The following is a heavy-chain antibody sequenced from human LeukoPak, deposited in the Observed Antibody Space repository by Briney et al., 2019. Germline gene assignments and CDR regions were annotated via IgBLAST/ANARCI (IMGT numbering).Heavy chain of an antibody. CDR1: GGSFSGYY. Sequence: SETLSLTCAVYGGSFSGYYWSWIRQPPGKGLEWIGEINHSGSTNYNPSLKSRVTISVDTSKNQFSLKLSSVTAADTAVYYCARGLAAAGRRFDYWGQGTLVTVFS. V-gene: IGHV4-34*01. J-gene: IGHJ4*02. CDR2: INHSGST. CDR3: ARGLAAAGRRFDY. D-gene: IGHD6-13*01.